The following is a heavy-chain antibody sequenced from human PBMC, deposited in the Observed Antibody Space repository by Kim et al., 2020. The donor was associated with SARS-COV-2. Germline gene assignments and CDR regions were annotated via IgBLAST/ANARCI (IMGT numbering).Heavy chain of an antibody. V-gene: IGHV3-13*01. D-gene: IGHD4-17*01. J-gene: IGHJ2*01. Sequence: SVKGRFTISRENAKNSLYLKMNSLRAGDTAVYYCARARVTVTVTDWYFDLWGRGTLVTVSS. CDR3: ARARVTVTVTDWYFDL.